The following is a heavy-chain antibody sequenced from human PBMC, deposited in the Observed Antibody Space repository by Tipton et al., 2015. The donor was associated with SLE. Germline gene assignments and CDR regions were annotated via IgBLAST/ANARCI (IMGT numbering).Heavy chain of an antibody. J-gene: IGHJ1*01. CDR2: IFYRGSI. V-gene: IGHV4-30-4*01. CDR1: GVSISKTDYY. Sequence: TLSLTCTVSGVSISKTDYYWSWIRQFPGKGLELIAYIFYRGSIYYNPSLKSRVTISVDTSKNQFSLTLTSVTAADTAVYYCARHDYTGWGHFHHWGQGTLVIVSS. CDR3: ARHDYTGWGHFHH. D-gene: IGHD4/OR15-4a*01.